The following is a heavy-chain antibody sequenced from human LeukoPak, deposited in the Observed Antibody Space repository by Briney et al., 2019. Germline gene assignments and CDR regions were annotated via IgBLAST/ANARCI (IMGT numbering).Heavy chain of an antibody. J-gene: IGHJ5*02. CDR2: INHSGST. V-gene: IGHV4-34*01. D-gene: IGHD5-18*01. Sequence: SETLSLTCAVYGGSFSGYYWSWIRQPPGKGLEWIGEINHSGSTNYNPSLKSRVTISVDTSKNRFSLKLSSVTAADTAVYYCARGRYSYGYYWFDPWGQGTLVTVSS. CDR3: ARGRYSYGYYWFDP. CDR1: GGSFSGYY.